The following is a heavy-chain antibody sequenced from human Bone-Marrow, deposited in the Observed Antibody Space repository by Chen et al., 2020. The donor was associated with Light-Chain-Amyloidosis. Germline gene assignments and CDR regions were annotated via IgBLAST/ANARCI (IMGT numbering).Heavy chain of an antibody. J-gene: IGHJ4*02. CDR1: GYTFPNYW. CDR3: ARRRDGYNFDY. D-gene: IGHD5-12*01. V-gene: IGHV5-51*01. Sequence: EVKKPGESLKISCKGSGYTFPNYWIGWVRQMPGKGLEWMGVIYPDDSDARYSPSFEGQVTISADKSITTAYLQWRSLKASDTAMYYCARRRDGYNFDYWGQGPPAPV. CDR2: IYPDDSDA.